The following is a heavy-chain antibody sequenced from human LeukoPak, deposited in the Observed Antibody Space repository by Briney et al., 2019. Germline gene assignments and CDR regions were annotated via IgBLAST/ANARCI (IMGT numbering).Heavy chain of an antibody. CDR1: GYTFTSYD. J-gene: IGHJ6*03. V-gene: IGHV1-8*01. CDR2: MNPNSGNT. Sequence: GASVKVSFKASGYTFTSYDINWVRQATGQGLEWMGWMNPNSGNTGYAQKFQGRVTMTRNTSISTAYMELSSLRSEDTAVYYCARGAVVVVPAAIPRGSYYMDVWGKGTTVTVSS. D-gene: IGHD2-2*02. CDR3: ARGAVVVVPAAIPRGSYYMDV.